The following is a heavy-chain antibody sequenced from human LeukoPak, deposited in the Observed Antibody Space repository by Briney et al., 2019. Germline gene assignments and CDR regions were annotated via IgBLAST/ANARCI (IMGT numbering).Heavy chain of an antibody. J-gene: IGHJ4*02. CDR2: INHSGST. V-gene: IGHV4-34*01. CDR1: GGSFSGYY. D-gene: IGHD3-9*01. CDR3: ARGGSILRYFDWLLSNFDY. Sequence: SETPSLTCAVYGGSFSGYYWSWIRQPPGKGLEWIGEINHSGSTNYNPSLKSRVTISVDTSKNQFSLKLSSVTAADTAVYYCARGGSILRYFDWLLSNFDYWGQGTLVTVSS.